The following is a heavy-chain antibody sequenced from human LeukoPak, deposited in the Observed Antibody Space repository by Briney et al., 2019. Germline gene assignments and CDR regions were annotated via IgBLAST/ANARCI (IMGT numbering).Heavy chain of an antibody. D-gene: IGHD2-21*02. CDR3: ARVGFYCGGDCYFEGIDY. J-gene: IGHJ4*02. Sequence: MTSETLSLTCAVYGGSFSGYYWSWIRQPPGKGLEWIGEINHSGSTNYNPSLKSRVTISVDTSKNQFSLKLSSVTAADTAVYYCARVGFYCGGDCYFEGIDYWGQGTLVTVSS. V-gene: IGHV4-34*01. CDR2: INHSGST. CDR1: GGSFSGYY.